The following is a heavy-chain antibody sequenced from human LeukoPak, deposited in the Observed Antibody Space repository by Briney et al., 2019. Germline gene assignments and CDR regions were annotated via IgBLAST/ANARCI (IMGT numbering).Heavy chain of an antibody. Sequence: GGSLGLSCTASGFTFGDYAMSWFRQAPGKGLEWVGFIRSKTFGGTTEYAASVKGRFNVSRDDSKSIAYLQLNSLKTEDTAVYYCTRGPGPFDYWGQGTLVTVSS. V-gene: IGHV3-49*03. CDR1: GFTFGDYA. J-gene: IGHJ4*02. CDR2: IRSKTFGGTT. CDR3: TRGPGPFDY. D-gene: IGHD3-10*01.